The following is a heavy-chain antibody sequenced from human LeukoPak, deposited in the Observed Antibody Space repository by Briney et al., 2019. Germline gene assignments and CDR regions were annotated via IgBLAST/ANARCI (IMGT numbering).Heavy chain of an antibody. CDR1: GGTFSSYA. CDR3: ARGVVVHDNRDGEDYYYYMDV. Sequence: SVKVSCKASGGTFSSYAISWVRQAPGQGLEWMGGIIPIFGTANYAQEFQGRVTITADKSTSTAYMELSSLRSEDTAVYYCARGVVVHDNRDGEDYYYYMDVWGKGTTVTVSS. CDR2: IIPIFGTA. J-gene: IGHJ6*03. V-gene: IGHV1-69*06. D-gene: IGHD2-15*01.